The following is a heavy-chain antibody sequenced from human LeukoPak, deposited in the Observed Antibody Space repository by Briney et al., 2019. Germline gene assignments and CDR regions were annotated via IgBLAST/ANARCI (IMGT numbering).Heavy chain of an antibody. D-gene: IGHD4-23*01. CDR3: VTHGTVVTPFDY. CDR2: ISAAGGIT. J-gene: IGHJ4*02. CDR1: GFTFSSYV. Sequence: PGGSLRLSCAASGFTFSSYVMSWVRQAPGKGLEWVSTISAAGGITYYADSVKGRFTISRDNSKNTLFLQMSSLRAEDTAVYYCVTHGTVVTPFDYWGQGTLVTVSS. V-gene: IGHV3-23*01.